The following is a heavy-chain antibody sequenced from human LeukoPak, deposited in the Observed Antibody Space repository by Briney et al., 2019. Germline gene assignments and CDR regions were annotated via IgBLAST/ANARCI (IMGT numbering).Heavy chain of an antibody. Sequence: ASVKVSCKASGGTFSSYAISWVRQAPGQGLEWMGIINPSGGSTSYAQKFQGRVTMTRDMSTSTVYMELSSLRSEDTAVYYCARDAVAAAGFDYWGQGTLVTVSS. CDR1: GGTFSSYA. D-gene: IGHD6-13*01. CDR3: ARDAVAAAGFDY. V-gene: IGHV1-46*01. J-gene: IGHJ4*02. CDR2: INPSGGST.